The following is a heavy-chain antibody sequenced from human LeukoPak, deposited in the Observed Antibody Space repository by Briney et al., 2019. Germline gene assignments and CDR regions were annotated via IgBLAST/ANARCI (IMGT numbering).Heavy chain of an antibody. J-gene: IGHJ3*01. CDR3: VRPDRIFGVPAAFDA. Sequence: SVKVSCKASGGNFSDYPINWVRQAPGQGLEWLGGIIPKYSASNYAQAFQGRVTITADESTNTVYMEMSGLRPDDTAVYYCVRPDRIFGVPAAFDASGERTLVAVSS. CDR1: GGNFSDYP. V-gene: IGHV1-69*13. CDR2: IIPKYSAS. D-gene: IGHD3-3*02.